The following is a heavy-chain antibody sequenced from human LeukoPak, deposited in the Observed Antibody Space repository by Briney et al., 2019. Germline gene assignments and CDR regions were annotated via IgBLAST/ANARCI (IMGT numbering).Heavy chain of an antibody. Sequence: GGSLRLSCAASGFTFSSYWLHWVRQVPNQGLMWVSRINSDGTISEYVDSVNGRFTISRDNAKNTLYLQMNSLRAEDTAVYYCVSPMRIRVTDGPRDFDYWGQGTLVTVSS. CDR2: INSDGTIS. V-gene: IGHV3-74*01. J-gene: IGHJ4*02. CDR1: GFTFSSYW. D-gene: IGHD2-21*02. CDR3: VSPMRIRVTDGPRDFDY.